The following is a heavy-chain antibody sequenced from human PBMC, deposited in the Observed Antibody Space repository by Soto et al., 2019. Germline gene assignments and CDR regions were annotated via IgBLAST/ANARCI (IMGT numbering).Heavy chain of an antibody. V-gene: IGHV4-59*01. Sequence: SATLSLACRVSGDEIGRSYWSWIRQTPGRGLEWIGCVHESGSTDYHPSLKGRVNISLHTSQSRFSLSLRSATAADTATYCCARGTRALITSFFAYWGQG. J-gene: IGHJ4*02. CDR3: ARGTRALITSFFAY. D-gene: IGHD1-20*01. CDR2: VHESGST. CDR1: GDEIGRSY.